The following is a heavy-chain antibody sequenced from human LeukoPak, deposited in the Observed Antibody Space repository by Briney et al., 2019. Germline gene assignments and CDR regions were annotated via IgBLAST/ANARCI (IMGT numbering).Heavy chain of an antibody. CDR1: GYTFTNYW. Sequence: GESLKISCKGSGYTFTNYWIIWVRQMPGKGLEWMGRIDPSDSYSDYSPSFQGHVTVSVDKSISTAYLEWSSLKASDTAMYYCARQYGSGSSISPDFDYWGQGTLVTVSS. J-gene: IGHJ4*02. CDR3: ARQYGSGSSISPDFDY. V-gene: IGHV5-10-1*01. D-gene: IGHD6-19*01. CDR2: IDPSDSYS.